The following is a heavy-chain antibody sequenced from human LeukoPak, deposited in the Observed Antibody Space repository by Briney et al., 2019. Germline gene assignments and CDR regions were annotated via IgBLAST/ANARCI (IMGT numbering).Heavy chain of an antibody. J-gene: IGHJ3*01. CDR2: ILGGGGT. Sequence: PGGSLRLSCAASGLIFHNYVLVWIRRAPGKGPEWVSAILGGGGTFYADAVKGRFTISRDNSKNTLYLQMNSLRAEDTATYYCGQDPNGNYIGAFDFWGRGTMVTVSS. CDR1: GLIFHNYV. V-gene: IGHV3-23*01. CDR3: GQDPNGNYIGAFDF. D-gene: IGHD4-17*01.